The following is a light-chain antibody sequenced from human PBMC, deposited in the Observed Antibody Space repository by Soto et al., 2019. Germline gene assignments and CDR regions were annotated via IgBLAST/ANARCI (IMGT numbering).Light chain of an antibody. J-gene: IGKJ1*01. Sequence: EIVMTQSPATLSVSPGERATISCRASQSVGSNLAWYQQKPGQAPRLLIYGASTSATGIPARFSGSGSGTEFTLTISSLQSGDFAVYYCQQYNTWPRTFGQGTKVEIK. CDR3: QQYNTWPRT. CDR1: QSVGSN. CDR2: GAS. V-gene: IGKV3-15*01.